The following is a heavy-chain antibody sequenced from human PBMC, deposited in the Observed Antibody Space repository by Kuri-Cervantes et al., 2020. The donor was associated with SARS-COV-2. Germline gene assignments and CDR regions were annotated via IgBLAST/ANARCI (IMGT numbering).Heavy chain of an antibody. J-gene: IGHJ4*02. CDR3: ARLSGLSTVTTSRPY. CDR1: GGTFDSYT. CDR2: IIPIFGTA. Sequence: SVKVSCKASGGTFDSYTISWVRQTPGQGLEWMGGIIPIFGTANYAQKFQGRVTITADKSTSTAYMELSSLRSEDTAVYYCARLSGLSTVTTSRPYWGQGTLVTVSS. V-gene: IGHV1-69*06. D-gene: IGHD4-17*01.